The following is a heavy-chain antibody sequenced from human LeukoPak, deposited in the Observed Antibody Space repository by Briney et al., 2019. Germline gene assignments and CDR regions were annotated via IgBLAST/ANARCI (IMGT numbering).Heavy chain of an antibody. CDR2: INPNSGGT. D-gene: IGHD2-2*01. Sequence: ASVKVSCKVSGYTLTELSMHWVRQAPGQGLEWMGWINPNSGGTNYAQKFQGRVTMTRDTSISTAYMELSRLRSDDTAVYYCARVVPAARDAFDIWGQGTMVTVSS. CDR1: GYTLTELS. CDR3: ARVVPAARDAFDI. V-gene: IGHV1-2*02. J-gene: IGHJ3*02.